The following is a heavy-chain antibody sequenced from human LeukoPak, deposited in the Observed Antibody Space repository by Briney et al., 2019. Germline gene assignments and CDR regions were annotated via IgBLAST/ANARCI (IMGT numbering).Heavy chain of an antibody. CDR1: GFTFSSYA. CDR2: ISYDGSNK. V-gene: IGHV3-30*01. J-gene: IGHJ5*02. D-gene: IGHD6-6*01. CDR3: ARDFLRGQLVRAQFSWFDP. Sequence: PGGSLRLSCAASGFTFSSYATHWVRQAPGRGLEWVAVISYDGSNKYYADSEKGRFTISRDNSKNTLYLQMNSLRAEDTAVYYCARDFLRGQLVRAQFSWFDPWGQGTLVTVSS.